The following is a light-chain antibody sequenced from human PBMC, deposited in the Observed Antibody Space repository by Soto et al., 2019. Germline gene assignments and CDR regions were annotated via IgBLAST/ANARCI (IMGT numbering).Light chain of an antibody. J-gene: IGKJ1*01. CDR1: QAVFYSQNNKKH. V-gene: IGKV4-1*01. CDR3: QKYYSTHQK. CDR2: WAS. Sequence: MVGTQSPEPLGVCLGGKATMNCRSSQAVFYSQNNKKHLASYQQKPGQHSKLLIYWASTREAGVPDRISGSGSGTDFTLTISSLQADDVAVYYCQKYYSTHQKFGQGTKVDIK.